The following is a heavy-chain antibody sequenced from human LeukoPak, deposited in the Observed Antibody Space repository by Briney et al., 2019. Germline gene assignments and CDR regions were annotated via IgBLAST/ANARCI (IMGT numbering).Heavy chain of an antibody. V-gene: IGHV3-66*02. CDR1: GFTFSTYA. CDR2: IYSGGST. D-gene: IGHD2-15*01. J-gene: IGHJ3*02. CDR3: AMGSGAFDI. Sequence: SGGSQRLSCAASGFTFSTYAMSWVRQAPGKGLEWVSVIYSGGSTYYADSVKGRFTISRDNSKNTLYLQMNSLRAEDTAVYYCAMGSGAFDIWGQGTMVTVSS.